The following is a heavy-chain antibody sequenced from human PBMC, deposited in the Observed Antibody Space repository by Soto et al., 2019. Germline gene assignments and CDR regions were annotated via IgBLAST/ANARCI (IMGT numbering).Heavy chain of an antibody. CDR1: GFTFSSYA. Sequence: GGSLRLSCAASGFTFSSYAMSWVRQAPGKGLEWVSAISGSGGSTYYADSVKGRFTISRDNSKNTLYLQMNSLRAEDTAVYYCAKVGENGDDYYYYMDVWGKGTTVTVSS. CDR2: ISGSGGST. CDR3: AKVGENGDDYYYYMDV. D-gene: IGHD4-17*01. J-gene: IGHJ6*03. V-gene: IGHV3-23*01.